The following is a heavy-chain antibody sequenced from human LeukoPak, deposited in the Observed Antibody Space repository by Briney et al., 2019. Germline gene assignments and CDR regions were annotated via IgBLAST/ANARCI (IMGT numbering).Heavy chain of an antibody. J-gene: IGHJ5*02. CDR3: ARDPGAARPYNWFDP. D-gene: IGHD1-26*01. CDR1: GDSISSGTYY. V-gene: IGHV4-61*02. Sequence: SETLSLTCKVSGDSISSGTYYWGWIRQPAGKGLEWIGRIYTSGSTNYNPSLKSRVTMSVDTSKNQFSLKLSSVTAADTAVYYCARDPGAARPYNWFDPWGQGTLVTVSS. CDR2: IYTSGST.